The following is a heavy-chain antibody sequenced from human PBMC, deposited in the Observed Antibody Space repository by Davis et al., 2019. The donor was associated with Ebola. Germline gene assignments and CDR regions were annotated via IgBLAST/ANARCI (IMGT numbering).Heavy chain of an antibody. Sequence: AASVKVSCKASGYTFTNYGITWVRQAPGQELEWMGWINPHNGNTNYAQNVQGRVIMTSDTATTTAYMEVGSLRSDDTAVYYCAKSGLSFGVVKYHYGMDVWGKGTTVTVSS. V-gene: IGHV1-18*04. CDR3: AKSGLSFGVVKYHYGMDV. J-gene: IGHJ6*04. CDR2: INPHNGNT. CDR1: GYTFTNYG. D-gene: IGHD3-3*01.